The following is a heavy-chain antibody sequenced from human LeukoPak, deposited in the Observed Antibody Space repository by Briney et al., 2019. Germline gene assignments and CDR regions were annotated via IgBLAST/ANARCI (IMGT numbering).Heavy chain of an antibody. CDR1: GFTFSSYA. Sequence: GSLRLSCAASGFTFSSYAMSWVRQAPGKGLEWVSAISGSGGSTYYADSVKGRFTISRDNSKNTLYLQMNSLRAEDTAVYYCATYRQVLLSFEAWGQGTLVTVSS. D-gene: IGHD3-16*01. CDR2: ISGSGGST. V-gene: IGHV3-23*01. CDR3: ATYRQVLLSFEA. J-gene: IGHJ5*02.